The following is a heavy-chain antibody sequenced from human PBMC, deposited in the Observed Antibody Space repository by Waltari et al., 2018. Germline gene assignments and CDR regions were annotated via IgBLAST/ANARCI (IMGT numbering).Heavy chain of an antibody. D-gene: IGHD6-13*01. V-gene: IGHV4-39*07. Sequence: QLQLQESGPGLVKPSETLSLTCTVSGGSISSSSYYWGWIRQPPGKELEWTWSIYYSASTFASPSLNSRVTISVDTSKTHCSLKLGSVTAADTAVYYCARDGAAAGTSYYYGMDVWGQGTTVTVSS. CDR1: GGSISSSSYY. CDR3: ARDGAAAGTSYYYGMDV. J-gene: IGHJ6*02. CDR2: IYYSAST.